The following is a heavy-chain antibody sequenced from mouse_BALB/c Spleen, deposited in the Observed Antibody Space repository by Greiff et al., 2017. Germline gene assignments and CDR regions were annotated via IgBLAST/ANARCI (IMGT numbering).Heavy chain of an antibody. J-gene: IGHJ4*01. V-gene: IGHV5-6-4*01. CDR1: GFTFSSYT. CDR3: TREEGDSSASYAMDY. D-gene: IGHD3-2*01. Sequence: EVKVVESGGGLVKPGGSLKLSCAASGFTFSSYTMSWVRQTPEKRLEWVATISSGGSYTYYPDSVKGRFTISRDNAKNTLYLQMSSLKSEDTAMYYCTREEGDSSASYAMDYWGQGTSVTVSS. CDR2: ISSGGSYT.